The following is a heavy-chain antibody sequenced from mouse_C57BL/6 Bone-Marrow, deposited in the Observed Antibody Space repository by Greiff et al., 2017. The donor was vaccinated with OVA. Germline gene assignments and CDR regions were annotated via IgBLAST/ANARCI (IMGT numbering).Heavy chain of an antibody. CDR3: ARSNWDGRAHFDY. D-gene: IGHD4-1*01. Sequence: EVQVVESGPELVKPGASVKISCKASGYSFTGYYMNWVKQSPEKSLEWIGEINPSTGGTTYNQKFKAKATLTVDKSSSTAYMQLKSLTSEDSAVYYCARSNWDGRAHFDYWGQGTTLTVSS. CDR1: GYSFTGYY. J-gene: IGHJ2*01. CDR2: INPSTGGT. V-gene: IGHV1-42*01.